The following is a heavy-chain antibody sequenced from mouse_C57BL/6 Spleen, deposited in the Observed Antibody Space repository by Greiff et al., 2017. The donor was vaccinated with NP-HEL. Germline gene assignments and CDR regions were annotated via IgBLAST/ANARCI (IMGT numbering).Heavy chain of an antibody. CDR1: GYTFTSYW. D-gene: IGHD1-1*01. V-gene: IGHV1-64*01. CDR3: ARYGSSYGWFAY. CDR2: IHPNSGST. Sequence: VQLQQPGAELVKPGASVKLSCKASGYTFTSYWMHWVKQRPGQGLEWIGMIHPNSGSTNYNEKFKSKATLTVDKSSSTAYMQLSSLTSEDSAVYYCARYGSSYGWFAYWGQGTLVTVSA. J-gene: IGHJ3*01.